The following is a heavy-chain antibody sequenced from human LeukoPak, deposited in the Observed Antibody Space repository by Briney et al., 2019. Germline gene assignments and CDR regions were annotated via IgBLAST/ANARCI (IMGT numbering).Heavy chain of an antibody. D-gene: IGHD3-22*01. V-gene: IGHV4-34*01. J-gene: IGHJ4*02. CDR1: GGSFSGYY. CDR2: INHSGSA. CDR3: ARVALGYYDSSGYRDY. Sequence: PSETLSLTCAVYGGSFSGYYWSWTRQPPGKGLEWIGEINHSGSANYNPSLKSRVTISVDTSKNQFSLKLSSVTAADTAVYYCARVALGYYDSSGYRDYWGQGTLVTVSS.